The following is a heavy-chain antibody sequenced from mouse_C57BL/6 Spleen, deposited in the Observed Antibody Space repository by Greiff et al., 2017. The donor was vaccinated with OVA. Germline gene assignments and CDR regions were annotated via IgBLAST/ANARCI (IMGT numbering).Heavy chain of an antibody. D-gene: IGHD1-1*01. J-gene: IGHJ1*03. Sequence: VQLKESVAELVRPGASVKLSCTASGFNIKNTYMHWVKQRPEQGLEWIGRIDPANGNTKYAPKFQGKATITADTSSNTAYLQLSSLTSEDTAIYYCARITTVPYWYFDVWGTGTTVTVSS. CDR3: ARITTVPYWYFDV. V-gene: IGHV14-3*01. CDR1: GFNIKNTY. CDR2: IDPANGNT.